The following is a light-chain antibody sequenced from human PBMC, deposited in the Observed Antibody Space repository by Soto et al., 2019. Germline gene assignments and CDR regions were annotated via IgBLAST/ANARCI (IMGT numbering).Light chain of an antibody. CDR3: QQRSSWPSIT. V-gene: IGKV3-11*01. J-gene: IGKJ5*01. CDR2: DAS. Sequence: EIVLTQSPATLSLSPGEIATLSCRASQSVGNYLAWYQQNPGQAPRLLSYDASNRATGIPARFNGSGSGSDFTTTISSLEPEDFAVYHCQQRSSWPSITFGQGTRLAIK. CDR1: QSVGNY.